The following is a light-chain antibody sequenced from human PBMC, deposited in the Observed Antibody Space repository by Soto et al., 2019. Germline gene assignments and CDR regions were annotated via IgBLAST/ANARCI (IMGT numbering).Light chain of an antibody. V-gene: IGKV3-15*01. Sequence: EIVLTQSPGTLSLSPGKRATLSCRASQSISSSYLAWYQQKPGQAPRLLISGASTRATGIPARFSGSGSGTEFTLTISSLQSEDFAVYYCQQYNNWPPWTFGQGTKVDNK. CDR3: QQYNNWPPWT. CDR1: QSISSSY. J-gene: IGKJ1*01. CDR2: GAS.